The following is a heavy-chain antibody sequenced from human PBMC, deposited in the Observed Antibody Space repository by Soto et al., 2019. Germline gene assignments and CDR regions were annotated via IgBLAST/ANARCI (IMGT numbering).Heavy chain of an antibody. CDR3: ARDDSSGYYYPAN. J-gene: IGHJ4*02. D-gene: IGHD3-22*01. CDR1: GFTFSSYA. V-gene: IGHV3-30-3*01. Sequence: QVQLVESGGGVVQPGRSLRLSCAASGFTFSSYAMHWVRQAPGKGLEWVAVISYDGSNEYYADSVKGRFTISRDNSKNTLYLQMNSLRAEDTAVYYCARDDSSGYYYPANWGQGTLVTVSS. CDR2: ISYDGSNE.